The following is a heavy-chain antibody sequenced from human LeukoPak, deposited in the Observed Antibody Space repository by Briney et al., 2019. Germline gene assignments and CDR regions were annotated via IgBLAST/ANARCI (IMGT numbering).Heavy chain of an antibody. J-gene: IGHJ4*02. CDR3: TRHTVNTTTFDY. D-gene: IGHD4-17*01. V-gene: IGHV3-73*01. CDR2: IRSNANSYAT. Sequence: GGSLRRSCAASEFTFSGSAMHLVRQSTGKGLDPAGRIRSNANSYATAYAASVKGRFTISRDDSKNTAYLQMNSLKTEDTAVYYCTRHTVNTTTFDYWGQGTLVTVSS. CDR1: EFTFSGSA.